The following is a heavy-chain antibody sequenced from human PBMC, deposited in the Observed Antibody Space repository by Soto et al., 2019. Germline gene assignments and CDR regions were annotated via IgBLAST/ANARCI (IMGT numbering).Heavy chain of an antibody. CDR3: ARQPRLSEWSLNALDI. J-gene: IGHJ3*02. CDR2: IYYSGIT. Sequence: QLQLQESGPGLVKPSETLSLTCSVSGDSVSSSHYCWGWVRHPPGKGLEGIGTIYYSGITYYSPSLKSRVTMSVGTPKTKFSLKLSSVTAADTAVYYCARQPRLSEWSLNALDIWGQGTMVTVSS. CDR1: GDSVSSSHYC. D-gene: IGHD3-3*01. V-gene: IGHV4-39*01.